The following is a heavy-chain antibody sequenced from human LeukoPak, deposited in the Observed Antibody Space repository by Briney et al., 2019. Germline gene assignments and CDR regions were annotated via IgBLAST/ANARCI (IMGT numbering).Heavy chain of an antibody. CDR3: AREDSSSWYGFDY. J-gene: IGHJ4*02. V-gene: IGHV1-2*04. CDR1: GYTFTSYY. Sequence: GASVKVSCKASGYTFTSYYMHWVRQAPGQGLEWMGWINPNSGGTNYAQKFQGWVTMTRDTSISTAYMELSRLRSDDTAVYYCAREDSSSWYGFDYWGQGTLVTVSS. CDR2: INPNSGGT. D-gene: IGHD6-13*01.